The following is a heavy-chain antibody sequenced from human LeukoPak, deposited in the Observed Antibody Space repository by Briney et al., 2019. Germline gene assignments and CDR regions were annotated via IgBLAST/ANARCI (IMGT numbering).Heavy chain of an antibody. J-gene: IGHJ3*02. V-gene: IGHV4-59*01. CDR1: GGSISSYY. CDR2: IYYSGTT. Sequence: SETLSLTCTVYGGSISSYYWSWVRQPPGKGVEWVGYIYYSGTTNYNPSLKSRVTISVDTSKTQFSLKLSSVTAADTAVYYCARDLPFTYGYDAFDIWGQGTMVTVSS. CDR3: ARDLPFTYGYDAFDI. D-gene: IGHD5-24*01.